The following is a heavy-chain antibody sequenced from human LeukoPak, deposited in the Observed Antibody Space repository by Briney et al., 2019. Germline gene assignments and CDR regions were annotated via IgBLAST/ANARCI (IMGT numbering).Heavy chain of an antibody. D-gene: IGHD6-13*01. V-gene: IGHV3-7*04. Sequence: GGSLRLSCVASGFTFKNYWMSWVRQAPGKGLEWVANIEADGTEKYYVDSVKGRFTVSRDNARNSLYLQMSSLRVEDTAVYYCARDPAAWDYWGQGTLITVSS. J-gene: IGHJ4*02. CDR2: IEADGTEK. CDR1: GFTFKNYW. CDR3: ARDPAAWDY.